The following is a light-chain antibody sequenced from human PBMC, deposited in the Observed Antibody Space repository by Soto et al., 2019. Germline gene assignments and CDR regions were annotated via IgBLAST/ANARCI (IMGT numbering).Light chain of an antibody. CDR1: SSSIGSNT. CDR2: NSH. Sequence: QSVLTRPSSASGTPGQRVTISCSGRSSSIGSNTVNWYQQFPGTAPKLLIYNSHQRPSGVPDRFSGSKSGTSASLAISGLQSEDEADYYCAAWDDSLKVVFGGGTKLTVL. J-gene: IGLJ2*01. V-gene: IGLV1-44*01. CDR3: AAWDDSLKVV.